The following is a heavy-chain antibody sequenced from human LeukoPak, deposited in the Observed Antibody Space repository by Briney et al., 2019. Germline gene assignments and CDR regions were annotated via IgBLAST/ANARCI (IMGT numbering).Heavy chain of an antibody. V-gene: IGHV5-51*01. CDR2: IYPGDSDT. CDR3: ARRSTGTTHYYYAMDV. Sequence: AGESLKISCKGSGYSLTSYWIGWVRQMPGKGLEWMGIIYPGDSDTRYSPSFQGQVTISADKSISTAYLQWSSLKASDTAMYYCARRSTGTTHYYYAMDVWGQGTTVTVSS. CDR1: GYSLTSYW. J-gene: IGHJ6*02. D-gene: IGHD1-1*01.